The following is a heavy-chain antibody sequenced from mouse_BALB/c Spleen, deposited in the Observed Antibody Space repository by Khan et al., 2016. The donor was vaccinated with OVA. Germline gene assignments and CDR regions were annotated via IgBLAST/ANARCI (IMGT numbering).Heavy chain of an antibody. CDR3: ASSRVWSWFAS. J-gene: IGHJ3*01. V-gene: IGHV5-17*02. CDR1: GFTFSTFG. Sequence: EVELVESGGGLVQPGGSRKLSCAASGFTFSTFGMHWVRQAPEKGLEWVAYIGSDSSTFYYADTVKGRFTISRDNPKNTLLLQMTSLRSEDTAMYYCASSRVWSWFASGGQGTRVTVSA. CDR2: IGSDSSTF.